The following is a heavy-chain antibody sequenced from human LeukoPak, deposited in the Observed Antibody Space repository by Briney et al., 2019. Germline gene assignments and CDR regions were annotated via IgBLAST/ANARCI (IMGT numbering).Heavy chain of an antibody. CDR2: IKSDGSTI. CDR3: ARDSGSYFYY. V-gene: IGHV3-74*01. D-gene: IGHD1-26*01. J-gene: IGHJ4*02. CDR1: GFTFSSYW. Sequence: PGGSLRLSCAASGFTFSSYWMFWVRQAPGKGLVWVSRIKSDGSTINYADSVKGRITISRDNAKNTLFLQMNSLRAEDTAVYYCARDSGSYFYYWGQGTLVTVSS.